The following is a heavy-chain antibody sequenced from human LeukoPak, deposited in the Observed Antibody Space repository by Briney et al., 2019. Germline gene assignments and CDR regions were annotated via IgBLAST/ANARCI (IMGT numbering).Heavy chain of an antibody. V-gene: IGHV4-39*01. CDR1: GGSISSSSYN. CDR3: ATIKNYYDSSGYNEP. CDR2: IFYSGNT. D-gene: IGHD3-22*01. J-gene: IGHJ5*02. Sequence: SETLSLTCTVSGGSISSSSYNWGWIRQPPGQGLEWIGSIFYSGNTYYNPSVKSRVTISVDTSKNQLSLKLSSVTAADTAVYYCATIKNYYDSSGYNEPWGQGTLVTVSS.